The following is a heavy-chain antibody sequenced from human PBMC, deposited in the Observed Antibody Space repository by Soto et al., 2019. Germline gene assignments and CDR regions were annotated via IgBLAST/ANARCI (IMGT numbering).Heavy chain of an antibody. CDR1: GFTFSSYA. Sequence: EVQLLESGGGLVQPGGSLRLSCAASGFTFSSYAMNWVRQAPGKGLEGVSVISGSGGSTYYADSVKGRFTISRDNSKNTLYLQMKSLGAEDTAVYYCAKRASGSYFDYWGQGTLVTVSS. D-gene: IGHD3-10*01. CDR3: AKRASGSYFDY. CDR2: ISGSGGST. J-gene: IGHJ4*02. V-gene: IGHV3-23*01.